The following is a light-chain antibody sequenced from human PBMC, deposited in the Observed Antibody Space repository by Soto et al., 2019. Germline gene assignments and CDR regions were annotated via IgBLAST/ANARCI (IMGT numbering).Light chain of an antibody. V-gene: IGKV1-5*01. CDR1: QSISRW. Sequence: HTNHPRSAHSASVGAIVTSSCRSIQSISRWLAWYQQKPGKAPKLLIYDASTLESAVPSRFSGRGSGTQFTLTISSLQPDDFATYYCQRYNNFSARFGHGVNVET. J-gene: IGKJ1*01. CDR2: DAS. CDR3: QRYNNFSAR.